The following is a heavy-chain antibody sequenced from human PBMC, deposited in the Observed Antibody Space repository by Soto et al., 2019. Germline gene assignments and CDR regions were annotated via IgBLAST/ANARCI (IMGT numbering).Heavy chain of an antibody. CDR1: GFTFSSYW. J-gene: IGHJ4*02. Sequence: PGWSLRLSCAASGFTFSSYWMSWVRQAPGKGLEWVASIKQDGSEKYYVDSVKGRFTISRDNAKNSLYLQMNSLRAEDTAVYYCARGGFYDDSRTIDYWGQGTLVTVSS. CDR3: ARGGFYDDSRTIDY. CDR2: IKQDGSEK. V-gene: IGHV3-7*01. D-gene: IGHD3-22*01.